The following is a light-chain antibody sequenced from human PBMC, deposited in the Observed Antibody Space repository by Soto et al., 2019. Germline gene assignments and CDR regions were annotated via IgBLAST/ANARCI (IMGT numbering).Light chain of an antibody. Sequence: DIRMTQSPSTLSASVGDRVTITCRATQSISSWLAWYQQKPGKAPKLLIYDASSLESGVPSRFIGSGSGTEFTLTISSLQPDDFATYYGQQYHSYLLTFGGGTKVEIK. CDR3: QQYHSYLLT. CDR1: QSISSW. J-gene: IGKJ4*01. CDR2: DAS. V-gene: IGKV1-5*01.